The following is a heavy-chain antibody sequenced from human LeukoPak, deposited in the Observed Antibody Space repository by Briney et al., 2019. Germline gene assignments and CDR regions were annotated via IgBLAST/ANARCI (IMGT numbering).Heavy chain of an antibody. CDR2: IKQDGSGK. J-gene: IGHJ4*02. CDR1: GFTFSDYW. D-gene: IGHD3-3*01. CDR3: ARTTIFDY. V-gene: IGHV3-7*01. Sequence: GGSLRLSCVASGFTFSDYWMSWVRQAPGKGLEWVANIKQDGSGKYYVDSGKGRFTISRDNAKNSLYLQMNSLRAEDTAVYYCARTTIFDYWGQGTLVTVSS.